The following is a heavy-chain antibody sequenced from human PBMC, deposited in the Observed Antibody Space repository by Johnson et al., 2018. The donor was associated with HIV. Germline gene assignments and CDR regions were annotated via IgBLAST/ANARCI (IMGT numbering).Heavy chain of an antibody. J-gene: IGHJ3*02. V-gene: IGHV3-7*04. Sequence: VQLVESGGGLVQPGGSLRLSCAASGFTFSSYWMTWVRQAPGQGLEWVANIKQDGSEKYYVDSVKGRFTLSRDNAKNSLYLQMNSLRAEDTAVYYCARAYYTFWSGYDAFDIWGQGTMVTVSS. CDR1: GFTFSSYW. D-gene: IGHD3-3*01. CDR3: ARAYYTFWSGYDAFDI. CDR2: IKQDGSEK.